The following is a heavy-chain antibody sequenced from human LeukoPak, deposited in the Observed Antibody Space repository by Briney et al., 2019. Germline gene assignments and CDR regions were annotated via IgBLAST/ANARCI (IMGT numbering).Heavy chain of an antibody. V-gene: IGHV1-24*01. CDR1: GYTLTELS. Sequence: GASVKVSCKVSGYTLTELSMHWVRQAPGKGLEWMGGFDSEDGETIYAQKFQGRVTMTEDTSTDTAYMELSSLRSEDTAVYYCATEPLHGDYSDYWGQGTLVTVSS. D-gene: IGHD4-17*01. J-gene: IGHJ4*02. CDR3: ATEPLHGDYSDY. CDR2: FDSEDGET.